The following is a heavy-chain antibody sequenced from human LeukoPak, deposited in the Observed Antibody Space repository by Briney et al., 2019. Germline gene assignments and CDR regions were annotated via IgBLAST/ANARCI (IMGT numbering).Heavy chain of an antibody. Sequence: GGSLRLSCAASGFTFNSYSMNWVRQAPGRGLEWVSYISSSSSTIYYADSVKGRFAISRDNAKNSLYLQMNSLRAEDTAVYYCASKGEWVPWGQGTLVTVPS. D-gene: IGHD1-26*01. CDR1: GFTFNSYS. V-gene: IGHV3-48*01. J-gene: IGHJ5*02. CDR2: ISSSSSTI. CDR3: ASKGEWVP.